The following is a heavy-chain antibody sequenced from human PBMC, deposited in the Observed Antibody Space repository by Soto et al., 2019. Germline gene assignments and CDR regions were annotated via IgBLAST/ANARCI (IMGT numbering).Heavy chain of an antibody. D-gene: IGHD3-10*01. CDR1: SGSISSSNW. CDR3: ARDSYGSGSYGYDY. V-gene: IGHV4-4*02. J-gene: IGHJ4*02. Sequence: QVQLQESGPGLVKPSGTLALTCAVSSGSISSSNWWSWVRQPPGKGLEWIGEIYHSGSNNYNPSLTSRVTISVDKAKNQFSLKLSSVTAADTAVYYCARDSYGSGSYGYDYWGQGTLVTVSS. CDR2: IYHSGSN.